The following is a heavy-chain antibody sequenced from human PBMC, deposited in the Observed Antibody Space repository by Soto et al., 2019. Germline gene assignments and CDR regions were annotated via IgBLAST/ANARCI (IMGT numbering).Heavy chain of an antibody. Sequence: PSQILSLTCAISVYSVSSNSAAWNWIIQSPSRGLEWLGRTYYRSKWYNDYAVSVKSRITINPDTSKNQFSLQLNSVNPEDMAVYYCARGSSSVVYSYYGMHLWGQGTPVTVSS. V-gene: IGHV6-1*01. J-gene: IGHJ6*02. CDR3: ARGSSSVVYSYYGMHL. D-gene: IGHD6-6*01. CDR2: TYYRSKWYN. CDR1: VYSVSSNSAA.